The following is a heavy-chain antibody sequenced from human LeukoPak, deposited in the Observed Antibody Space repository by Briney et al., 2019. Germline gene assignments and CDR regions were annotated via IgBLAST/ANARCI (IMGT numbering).Heavy chain of an antibody. CDR1: GGSISSGGYY. Sequence: SQTLSLTCTVSGGSISSGGYYWSWIRQHPGKGLEWIGYIYYTGSNYYNPSLESRLTISVDTSKNQFSLKLSSVTAADTAVYYCARFIAAAGLATRFDYWGQGTLVTVSS. CDR3: ARFIAAAGLATRFDY. D-gene: IGHD6-13*01. J-gene: IGHJ4*02. V-gene: IGHV4-31*03. CDR2: IYYTGSN.